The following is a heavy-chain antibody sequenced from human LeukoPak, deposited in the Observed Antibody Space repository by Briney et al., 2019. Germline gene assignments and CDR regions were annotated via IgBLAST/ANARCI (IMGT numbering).Heavy chain of an antibody. V-gene: IGHV3-23*01. D-gene: IGHD6-13*01. Sequence: GGSLRLSCAASGFTFSSYAMSWVRQAPGKGLEWVSAISGSGGSTYYADSVKGRFTISRDNSKTTLYLQMNSLRAEDTAVYYCAKGVQQLVTYYYYMDVWGKGTTVTVSS. CDR2: ISGSGGST. CDR1: GFTFSSYA. J-gene: IGHJ6*03. CDR3: AKGVQQLVTYYYYMDV.